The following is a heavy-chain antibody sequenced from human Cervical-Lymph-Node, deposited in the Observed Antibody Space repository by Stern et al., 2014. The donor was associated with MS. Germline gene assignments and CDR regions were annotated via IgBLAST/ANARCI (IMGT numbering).Heavy chain of an antibody. Sequence: VQLVESGGGLVKTGGSLRLSCATSGFTFSAFYMTWMRQAPGKGLEWVSYITTTGSTTYSADAVKGRFTIAWDNAKNSVSLQMNSLRAEDTAVYYCVRSGAGNWFDPWGQGTLVTVSS. CDR2: ITTTGSTT. CDR3: VRSGAGNWFDP. V-gene: IGHV3-11*01. J-gene: IGHJ5*02. CDR1: GFTFSAFY. D-gene: IGHD3-10*01.